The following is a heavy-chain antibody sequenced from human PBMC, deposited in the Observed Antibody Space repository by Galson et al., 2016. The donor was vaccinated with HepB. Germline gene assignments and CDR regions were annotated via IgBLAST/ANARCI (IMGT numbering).Heavy chain of an antibody. V-gene: IGHV3-33*01. CDR1: GFTFSSYG. CDR3: AREAGYSYVVTINRSDP. J-gene: IGHJ5*02. CDR2: IWYDGSNK. D-gene: IGHD5-18*01. Sequence: SLRLSCAASGFTFSSYGMHWVRQAPGKGLEWVAGIWYDGSNKNYADSVKGRFTISRYNSKNTVYLQMNSLRAEDTAVYYCAREAGYSYVVTINRSDPWGQGTLVTVSS.